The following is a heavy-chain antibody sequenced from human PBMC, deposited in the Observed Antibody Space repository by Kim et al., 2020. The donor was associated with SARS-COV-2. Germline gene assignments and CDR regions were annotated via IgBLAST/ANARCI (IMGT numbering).Heavy chain of an antibody. J-gene: IGHJ6*02. D-gene: IGHD3-9*01. CDR1: GFTVSSNY. CDR2: IYRGGST. V-gene: IGHV3-53*01. CDR3: ARGVGYDILTYYYYYGMDV. Sequence: GGSLRLSCAASGFTVSSNYMSWVRQAPGKGLEWVSVIYRGGSTYYADSVKGRFTISRENSKNTLYLQMNSLRAEDTAVYYCARGVGYDILTYYYYYGMDVWGQGTTVTVSS.